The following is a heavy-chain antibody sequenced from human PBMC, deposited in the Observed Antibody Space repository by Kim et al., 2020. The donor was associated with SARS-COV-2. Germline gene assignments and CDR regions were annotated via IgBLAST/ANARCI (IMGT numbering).Heavy chain of an antibody. CDR2: DGKTT. J-gene: IGHJ4*02. CDR3: VRGMPSY. D-gene: IGHD2-2*01. Sequence: DGKTTTYARSVKGRFTITRDNAKNTVYLQLTSLRVDDTAVYYCVRGMPSYWGQGALVTVSS. V-gene: IGHV3-74*01.